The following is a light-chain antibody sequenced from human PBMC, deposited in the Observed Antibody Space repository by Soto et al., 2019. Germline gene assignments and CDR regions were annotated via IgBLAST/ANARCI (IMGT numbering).Light chain of an antibody. V-gene: IGKV3-11*01. CDR2: DTY. Sequence: EIVLTQSPATLSLSPGERATLSCRASQSVFSYLGWYQQKPGQAPRLLIYDTYNRATGIPDRFSGSGSGTDFTLTISSLEPEDSAVYYCQQRYYWYTFGQGTKLEI. CDR1: QSVFSY. CDR3: QQRYYWYT. J-gene: IGKJ2*01.